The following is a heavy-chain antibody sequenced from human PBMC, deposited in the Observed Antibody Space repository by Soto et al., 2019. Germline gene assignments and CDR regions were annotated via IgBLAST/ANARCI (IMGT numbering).Heavy chain of an antibody. Sequence: QVRLVESGGGVVQPGRSLRLSCAASGLTLNTCAFHWVRQAPGKGLEWIGLISYDGSNSYYADSVKGRFIISRDNSRNTLSLQMNSLRAEDTAVYFCAKDIHYCKEDIYCYNGGMWGPHYWGQGTPVTVSS. CDR2: ISYDGSNS. CDR1: GLTLNTCA. CDR3: AKDIHYCKEDIYCYNGGMWGPHY. J-gene: IGHJ4*02. V-gene: IGHV3-30*18. D-gene: IGHD2-21*01.